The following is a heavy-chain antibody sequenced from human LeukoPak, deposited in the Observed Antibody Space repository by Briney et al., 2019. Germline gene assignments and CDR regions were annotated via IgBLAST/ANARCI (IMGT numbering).Heavy chain of an antibody. CDR1: GYTFSNYA. J-gene: IGHJ6*03. D-gene: IGHD6-13*01. CDR3: ARSIGAAGFMDV. V-gene: IGHV7-4-1*02. Sequence: ASVKVSCKASGYTFSNYAMNWVRQAPGQGLEWMGWINTNTGNPTYAQGFTGRFAFSLDTFVSTAYLQISSLKAEDTAVYYCARSIGAAGFMDVWGKGTTVTVSS. CDR2: INTNTGNP.